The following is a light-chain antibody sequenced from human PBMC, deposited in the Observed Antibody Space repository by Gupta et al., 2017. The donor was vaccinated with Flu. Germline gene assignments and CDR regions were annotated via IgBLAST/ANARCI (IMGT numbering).Light chain of an antibody. CDR2: DNN. CDR3: GTWDSSRSAVV. V-gene: IGLV1-51*01. J-gene: IGLJ3*02. CDR1: SSNIGNNY. Sequence: QSVFTQPPPVSAAPGQKVPISCSGSSSNIGNNYVSWYQQLPGTAPKLLIDDNNKRPSGIPDRCSGSKSGTSATLGITGLQTGDEADYYCGTWDSSRSAVVFGGGTKLTVL.